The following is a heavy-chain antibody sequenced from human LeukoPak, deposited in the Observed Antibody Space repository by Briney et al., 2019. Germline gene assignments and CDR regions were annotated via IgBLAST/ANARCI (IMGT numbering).Heavy chain of an antibody. CDR3: TADPDVLSGPVFFQL. CDR1: GFTVSSNY. V-gene: IGHV3-53*01. D-gene: IGHD3-3*01. J-gene: IGHJ1*01. Sequence: GGSLRLSCAASGFTVSSNYMSWVRQAPGKGLEWVSVIYSGGSTYYADSVKGRFTISRDNSKNTLYLQMNSLRAEDTAVYYCTADPDVLSGPVFFQLWGQGTLVTVSS. CDR2: IYSGGST.